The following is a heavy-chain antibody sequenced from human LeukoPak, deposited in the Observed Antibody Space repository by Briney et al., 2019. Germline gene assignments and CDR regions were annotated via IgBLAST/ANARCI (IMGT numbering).Heavy chain of an antibody. J-gene: IGHJ4*02. D-gene: IGHD4-17*01. CDR1: GFTFSSHS. CDR3: TREVSTTNGDLDY. CDR2: ISRGGSDK. V-gene: IGHV3-21*01. Sequence: GGSLRLSCAASGFTFSSHSMNWVRQAPGHGLEWVSSISRGGSDKFYADSVKHRFTISRDNAKSSLYLQMNSLRAEDTAVYYCTREVSTTNGDLDYWGQGTPVTVSS.